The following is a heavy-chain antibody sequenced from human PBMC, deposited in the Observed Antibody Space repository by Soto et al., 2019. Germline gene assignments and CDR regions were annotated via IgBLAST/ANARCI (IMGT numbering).Heavy chain of an antibody. Sequence: PSETLSLTCTVSGASLNSSYWAWIRQPPGKGPEWIGYVYYAGATNYNPSLESRVTISPDTSRNQFSLNLRSVSAADTAVYYCARVMGHWGNYYYYYGMDVWGQGTTVTVSS. CDR2: VYYAGAT. D-gene: IGHD7-27*01. CDR3: ARVMGHWGNYYYYYGMDV. V-gene: IGHV4-59*01. J-gene: IGHJ6*02. CDR1: GASLNSSY.